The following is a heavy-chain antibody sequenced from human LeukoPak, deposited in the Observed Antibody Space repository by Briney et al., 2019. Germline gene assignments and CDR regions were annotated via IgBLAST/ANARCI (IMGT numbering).Heavy chain of an antibody. Sequence: GGSLRLSCAASGFTFSSYGMHWVRQAPGKGLEWVAVIWYDGSNKYYADSVKGRFTISRDNSQNTLYLQMNSLRAEDTAVYYCAPSAGIAVVTPSDYWGQGTLVTVSS. J-gene: IGHJ4*02. CDR2: IWYDGSNK. CDR1: GFTFSSYG. V-gene: IGHV3-33*01. CDR3: APSAGIAVVTPSDY. D-gene: IGHD3-22*01.